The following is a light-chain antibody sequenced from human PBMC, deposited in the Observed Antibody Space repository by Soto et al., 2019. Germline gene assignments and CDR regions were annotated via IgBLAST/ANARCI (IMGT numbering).Light chain of an antibody. CDR2: EVN. CDR3: CSSVGGPIWV. V-gene: IGLV2-23*02. Sequence: QSVLTQPASVSGSPGQSITISCTGTNSDVGGYARVSWYQQHPGKAPTLMIYEVNKRPSGVSNRLSGSKSGNTASLTISGLQAEDEADYYCCSSVGGPIWVFGGGTKLTVL. J-gene: IGLJ3*02. CDR1: NSDVGGYAR.